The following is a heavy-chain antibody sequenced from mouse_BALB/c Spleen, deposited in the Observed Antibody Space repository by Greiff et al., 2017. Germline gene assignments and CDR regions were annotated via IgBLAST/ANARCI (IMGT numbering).Heavy chain of an antibody. CDR2: IYPGSGST. CDR1: GYTFTSYW. J-gene: IGHJ4*01. Sequence: LQQPGSELVRPGASVKLSCKASGYTFTSYWMHWVKQRHGQGLEWIGNIYPGSGSTNYDEKFKSKGTLTVDTSSSTAYMHLSSLTSEDSAVYYCTRYNYYAMDYWGQGTSVTVSS. CDR3: TRYNYYAMDY. V-gene: IGHV1S22*01.